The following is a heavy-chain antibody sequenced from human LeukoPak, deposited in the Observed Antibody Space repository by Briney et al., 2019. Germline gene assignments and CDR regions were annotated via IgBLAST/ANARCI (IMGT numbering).Heavy chain of an antibody. CDR2: TFYWSTWKT. CDR3: ARGRPSYYAMDV. Sequence: SQTLSLTCAISGDTVASRSAWNWLRQSPSRGLEWLGRTFYWSTWKTNFAVSMGSRMTIIPDTSNNQFSLQLNSVTPEDTGVYFCARGRPSYYAMDVWGEGTSVTVSS. CDR1: GDTVASRSA. V-gene: IGHV6-1*01. J-gene: IGHJ6*04.